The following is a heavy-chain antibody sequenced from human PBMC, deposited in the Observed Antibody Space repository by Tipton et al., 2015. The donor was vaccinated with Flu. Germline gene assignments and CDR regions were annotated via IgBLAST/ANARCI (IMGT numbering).Heavy chain of an antibody. CDR1: GDSVSSNSAA. J-gene: IGHJ5*02. V-gene: IGHV6-1*01. CDR2: TYYRSKWYN. D-gene: IGHD3-16*02. CDR3: ARSFYDYVCGSYRGNWFDP. Sequence: GLVKPSQTLSLTCGISGDSVSSNSAAWNWIRQSPSRGLEWLGWTYYRSKWYNDCAVSVKSRITINPDKSKNQFSLQLNSVTPEDTAVYYCARSFYDYVCGSYRGNWFDPWGQGTLVTVSS.